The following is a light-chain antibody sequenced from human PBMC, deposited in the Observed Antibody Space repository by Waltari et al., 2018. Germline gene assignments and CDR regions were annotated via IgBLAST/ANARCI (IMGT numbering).Light chain of an antibody. Sequence: DIVLTQSPGTLSLSPGERATLSCRASQSVSSSYLAWYQQKPGQAPRLRIEGAASRATGIPDRFSGRGSGTDFTLTISRLEPEDFAVYYCQQYGSSPLTFGGGTKVEIK. J-gene: IGKJ4*01. V-gene: IGKV3-20*01. CDR2: GAA. CDR1: QSVSSSY. CDR3: QQYGSSPLT.